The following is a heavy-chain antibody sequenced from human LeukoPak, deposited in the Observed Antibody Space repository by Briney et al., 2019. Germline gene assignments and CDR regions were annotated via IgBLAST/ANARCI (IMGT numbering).Heavy chain of an antibody. Sequence: SEPLSLTCTVSGGSISSYYWSWIRQPPGKGLEWIGYIYYSGSTNYNPSLKSRVTISVDTSKNQFSLKLSSVTAADTAVYYCARDRISSSWYDPWGQGTLVTVSS. CDR3: ARDRISSSWYDP. CDR1: GGSISSYY. D-gene: IGHD6-13*01. CDR2: IYYSGST. V-gene: IGHV4-59*01. J-gene: IGHJ5*02.